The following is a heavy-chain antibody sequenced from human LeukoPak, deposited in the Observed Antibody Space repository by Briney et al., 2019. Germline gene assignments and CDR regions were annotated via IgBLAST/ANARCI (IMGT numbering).Heavy chain of an antibody. CDR3: AKDAEVVAATHFDY. D-gene: IGHD2-15*01. V-gene: IGHV3-9*01. CDR2: ISWNSGSI. J-gene: IGHJ4*02. CDR1: GFTFDDYA. Sequence: GRSLRLSCAASGFTFDDYAMHWVRQAPGKGLEGVSGISWNSGSIGYADSVKGRFTISRDNAKNTLYLQMNSLRAEDTAVYYCAKDAEVVAATHFDYWGQGTLVTVSS.